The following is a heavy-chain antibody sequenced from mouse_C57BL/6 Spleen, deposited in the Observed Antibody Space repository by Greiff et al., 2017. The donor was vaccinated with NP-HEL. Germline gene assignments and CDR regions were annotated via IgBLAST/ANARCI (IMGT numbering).Heavy chain of an antibody. CDR2: IYPGSGNT. D-gene: IGHD2-4*01. CDR1: GYSFTSYY. J-gene: IGHJ1*03. Sequence: QVQLQQSGPELVKPGASVKISCKASGYSFTSYYIHWVKQRPGQGLEWIGWIYPGSGNTKYNEKFKGKATLTADTSSSTAYMKLSSLTSEDSAVYYCASYDYDYFDVWGTGTTVTVSS. CDR3: ASYDYDYFDV. V-gene: IGHV1-66*01.